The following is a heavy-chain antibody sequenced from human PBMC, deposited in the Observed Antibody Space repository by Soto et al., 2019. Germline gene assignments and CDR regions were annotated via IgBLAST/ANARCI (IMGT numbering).Heavy chain of an antibody. CDR1: GGSISSYY. D-gene: IGHD6-13*01. J-gene: IGHJ4*02. Sequence: TLSLTCTVSGGSISSYYWSWIRQPPGKGLEWIGYIYYSGSTNYNPSLKSRVTISVDTSKNQFSLKLSSVTAADTAVYYCARTDSSSWYGGFDYWGQGTLVTVSS. CDR2: IYYSGST. V-gene: IGHV4-59*08. CDR3: ARTDSSSWYGGFDY.